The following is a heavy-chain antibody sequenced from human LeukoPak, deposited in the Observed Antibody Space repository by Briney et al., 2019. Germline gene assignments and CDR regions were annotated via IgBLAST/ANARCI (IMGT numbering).Heavy chain of an antibody. J-gene: IGHJ4*02. CDR2: IRYDGSNK. CDR1: GFTFSSYG. V-gene: IGHV3-30*02. Sequence: GGSLRLSCAASGFTFSSYGMHWVRQAPGKGLEWVVFIRYDGSNKYYADSVKGRFTISRDNSKNTLYLQMNSLRAEDTAVYYCAKDYDYPFDYWGQGTLVTVSS. CDR3: AKDYDYPFDY. D-gene: IGHD5-12*01.